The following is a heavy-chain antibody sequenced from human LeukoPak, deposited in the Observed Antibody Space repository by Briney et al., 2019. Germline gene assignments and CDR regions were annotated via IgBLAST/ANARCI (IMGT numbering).Heavy chain of an antibody. J-gene: IGHJ4*02. CDR2: IYYSGTT. V-gene: IGHV4-31*03. D-gene: IGHD5-12*01. CDR1: GGSISSGAYY. CDR3: ARDSYSGYGSFDH. Sequence: PSETLSLTCTVSGGSISSGAYYWSWIRQHPGKGLEWIGYIYYSGTTYYNPSLKSRVTISIDTSKNQFSLKLSSVTATDTAGYYCARDSYSGYGSFDHWGQGTLVTVSS.